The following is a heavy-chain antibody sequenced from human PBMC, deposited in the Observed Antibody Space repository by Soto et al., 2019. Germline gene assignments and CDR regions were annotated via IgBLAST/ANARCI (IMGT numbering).Heavy chain of an antibody. CDR2: VYNSGST. CDR3: ARYRREAVAGYTLDY. V-gene: IGHV4-59*01. D-gene: IGHD6-13*01. Sequence: SETLSLTCTFSVGSISSNYWTWIRQPPGKGLEWIGYVYNSGSTNYNPSLKSRVTISEDTSRSQFSLKVNSMTAADTAVYYCARYRREAVAGYTLDYWGQGILVTVSS. J-gene: IGHJ4*02. CDR1: VGSISSNY.